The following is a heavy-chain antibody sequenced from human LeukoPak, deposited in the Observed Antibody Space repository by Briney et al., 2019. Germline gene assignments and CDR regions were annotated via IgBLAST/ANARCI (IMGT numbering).Heavy chain of an antibody. Sequence: GGSLRLSCTASGFTFSNYAMSWVRQAPGKGLEWVSGISGSGDTTNLADSVKGRFAISRDNSKNTLYLQMNSLRAEDTAVYYCAKDHRGYYGSGSYFWFDPWGQGTLVTVSS. V-gene: IGHV3-23*01. CDR1: GFTFSNYA. J-gene: IGHJ5*02. D-gene: IGHD3-10*01. CDR2: ISGSGDTT. CDR3: AKDHRGYYGSGSYFWFDP.